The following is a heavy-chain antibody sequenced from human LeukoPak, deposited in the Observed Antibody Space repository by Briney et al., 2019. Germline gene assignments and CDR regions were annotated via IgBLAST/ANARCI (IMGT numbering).Heavy chain of an antibody. CDR3: ARGVYIAAARYGY. CDR1: GGSISSYY. V-gene: IGHV4-59*01. D-gene: IGHD6-13*01. J-gene: IGHJ4*02. CDR2: IYYSGTT. Sequence: SETLSLTCTVSGGSISSYYWSWIRQPPGKGLEWIGYIYYSGTTNYNPSLKSRVTISVDTSKNQFSLKLSSVTAAVTAVYYCARGVYIAAARYGYWGQGTLVTVSS.